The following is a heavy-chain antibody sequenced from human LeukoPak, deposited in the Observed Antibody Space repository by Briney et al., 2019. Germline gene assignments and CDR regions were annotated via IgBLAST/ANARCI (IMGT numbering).Heavy chain of an antibody. CDR2: ISSSGSTI. Sequence: GGSLRLSCAASGFTFSSYEMNWVRKAPGKGLEWVSYISSSGSTIYYADSVKGRFTISRDNAKNSLYLQMNSLRAEDTAVYYCARDRPLVVVIPFDYWGQGTLVTVSS. D-gene: IGHD3-22*01. CDR3: ARDRPLVVVIPFDY. CDR1: GFTFSSYE. J-gene: IGHJ4*02. V-gene: IGHV3-48*03.